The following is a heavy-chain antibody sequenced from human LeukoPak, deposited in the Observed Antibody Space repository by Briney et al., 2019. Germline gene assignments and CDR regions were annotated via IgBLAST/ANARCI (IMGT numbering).Heavy chain of an antibody. CDR2: IWYDGSNK. J-gene: IGHJ5*02. Sequence: GGSLRLSCAASGFTFSSYGMHWVRQAPGKGLEWVAVIWYDGSNKYYADSVKGRFTISRDNSKNTLYLQMNSLRAEDRAVYYCARGTKVGATGWFDPWGQGTLVTVSS. CDR1: GFTFSSYG. CDR3: ARGTKVGATGWFDP. D-gene: IGHD1-26*01. V-gene: IGHV3-33*08.